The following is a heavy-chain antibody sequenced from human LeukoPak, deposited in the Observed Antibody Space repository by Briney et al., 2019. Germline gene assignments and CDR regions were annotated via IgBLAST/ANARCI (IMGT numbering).Heavy chain of an antibody. CDR2: ITGSGGGT. Sequence: GGSLRLSCVASGFTFSRHAMTWVRQTPGKGLEWVSAITGSGGGTYYADSVQGRFTISRDNSKSTLYLQMNSLRAEDTAVYYCARARYCSSITCRDAFDIWGQGTMVTVSS. CDR1: GFTFSRHA. V-gene: IGHV3-23*01. CDR3: ARARYCSSITCRDAFDI. D-gene: IGHD2-2*01. J-gene: IGHJ3*02.